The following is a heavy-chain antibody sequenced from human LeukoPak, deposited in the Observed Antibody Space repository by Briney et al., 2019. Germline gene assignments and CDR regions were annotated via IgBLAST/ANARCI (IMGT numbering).Heavy chain of an antibody. CDR3: ASFRAYYDSSGYYYLPDY. CDR2: IYYSGST. CDR1: GGSISSGGYY. V-gene: IGHV4-31*03. D-gene: IGHD3-22*01. Sequence: PSRTLSLTCTVSGGSISSGGYYWSWIRQHPGKGLEWIGYIYYSGSTYYNPSLKSRVTISVDTSKNQFSLKLSSVTAADTAVYYCASFRAYYDSSGYYYLPDYWGQGTLVTVSS. J-gene: IGHJ4*02.